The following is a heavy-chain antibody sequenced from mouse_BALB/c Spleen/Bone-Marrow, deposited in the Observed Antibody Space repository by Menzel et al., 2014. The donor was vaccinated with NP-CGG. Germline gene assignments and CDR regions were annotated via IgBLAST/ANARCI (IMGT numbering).Heavy chain of an antibody. CDR1: GYYLTSYW. J-gene: IGHJ4*01. CDR3: ARGYYVMDY. CDR2: INPSSGYT. V-gene: IGHV1-7*01. Sequence: QVHVKQSGAELAKPGASVKMSCKASGYYLTSYWMHWVKQRPGQGLEWIGYINPSSGYTESNQKFKDKATLTADKSSSTAYMQLTSLTSEDSAVYYCARGYYVMDYWGQGTSVTVSS.